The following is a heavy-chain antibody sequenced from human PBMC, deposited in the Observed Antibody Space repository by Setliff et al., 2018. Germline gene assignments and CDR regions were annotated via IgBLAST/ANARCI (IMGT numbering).Heavy chain of an antibody. D-gene: IGHD3-3*01. CDR3: ARGPRHNFWSGYYLVAVNY. J-gene: IGHJ4*02. CDR1: GYTFTSYD. V-gene: IGHV1-8*02. Sequence: PSVKVSCKASGYTFTSYDINWVRQATGQGLEWMGWINPNSGNTGYAQNFQGRVTMTRNTSISTAYMELSSLRFEDTAVYYCARGPRHNFWSGYYLVAVNYWGQGTPVTVSS. CDR2: INPNSGNT.